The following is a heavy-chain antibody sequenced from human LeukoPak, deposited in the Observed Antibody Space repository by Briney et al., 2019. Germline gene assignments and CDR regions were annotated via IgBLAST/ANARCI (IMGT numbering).Heavy chain of an antibody. CDR2: ISAYNGNT. D-gene: IGHD2-21*02. J-gene: IGHJ4*02. CDR3: ARDRVAYCGGDCFIDY. V-gene: IGHV1-18*01. Sequence: VASVKVSCKASGYTFTSYGISWVRQAPGQGLEWMGWISAYNGNTNYAQKLQGRVTMTTDTSTSTAYMELRSLRSDDTAVYYCARDRVAYCGGDCFIDYWGQGTLVTVSS. CDR1: GYTFTSYG.